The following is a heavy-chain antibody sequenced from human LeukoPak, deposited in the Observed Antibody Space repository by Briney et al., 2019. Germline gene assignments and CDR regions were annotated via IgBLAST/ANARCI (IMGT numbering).Heavy chain of an antibody. V-gene: IGHV1-24*01. CDR1: GYTLTELS. Sequence: ASVKVSCKVSGYTLTELSMHWVRQAPGKGLEWMGGFDPVDGETIYAQKFQGRVTMTEDTSTDTAYMELTSLRSDDTAMYYCATDPVGYCSANGCYSVDYWGQGTLVTVSS. D-gene: IGHD2-15*01. CDR3: ATDPVGYCSANGCYSVDY. CDR2: FDPVDGET. J-gene: IGHJ4*02.